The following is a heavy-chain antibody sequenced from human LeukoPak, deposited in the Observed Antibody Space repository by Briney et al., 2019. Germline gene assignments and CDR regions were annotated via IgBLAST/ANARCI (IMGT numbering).Heavy chain of an antibody. J-gene: IGHJ3*02. Sequence: GASVKVSCKASGYTFTSYAMHWVRQAPGQGLEWMGWINPNSGDTNYAQKFQGRVTMARDTSISTAYMELSRLRSDDTAVYYCASITGPNRDGYYYDSSGYLNAFDIWGQGTMVTVSS. D-gene: IGHD3-22*01. CDR1: GYTFTSYA. CDR2: INPNSGDT. V-gene: IGHV1-2*02. CDR3: ASITGPNRDGYYYDSSGYLNAFDI.